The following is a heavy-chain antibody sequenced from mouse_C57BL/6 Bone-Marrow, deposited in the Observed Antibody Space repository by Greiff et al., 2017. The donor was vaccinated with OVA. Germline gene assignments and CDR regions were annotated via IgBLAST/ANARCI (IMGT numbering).Heavy chain of an antibody. J-gene: IGHJ2*01. CDR1: GYTFTDYN. CDR2: INPNNGGT. V-gene: IGHV1-18*01. CDR3: ARSPFYYDYDGGNYFDY. Sequence: EVQLQQSGPELVKPGASVKIPCKASGYTFTDYNMDWVKQSHGKSLEWIGDINPNNGGTIYNQKFKGKATLTVDKSSSTAYMELRSLTSEDTAVYYCARSPFYYDYDGGNYFDYWGQGTTLTVSS. D-gene: IGHD2-4*01.